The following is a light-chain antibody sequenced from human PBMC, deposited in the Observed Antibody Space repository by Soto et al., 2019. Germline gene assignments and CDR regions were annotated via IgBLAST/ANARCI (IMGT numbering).Light chain of an antibody. CDR1: NSDVGGYNY. CDR3: SSYAGSTSFDV. V-gene: IGLV2-8*01. J-gene: IGLJ1*01. CDR2: DVN. Sequence: QSVLTQPPSASGSPGQSVAISCTGTNSDVGGYNYVSWYQQHPGKAPKLMIYDVNKRPSGVPDRFSGSKSGNTASLTVSGLQAEDEADCYCSSYAGSTSFDVFGTGTKLTVL.